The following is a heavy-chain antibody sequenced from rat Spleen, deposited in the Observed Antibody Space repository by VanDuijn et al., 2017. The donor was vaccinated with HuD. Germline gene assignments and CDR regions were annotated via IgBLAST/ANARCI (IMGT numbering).Heavy chain of an antibody. Sequence: EVQLVESGGGLVQPGRSLKLSCVASGFTFNNYWMTWIRQAPGRGLEWVASITNASGRTYYSDFVKGRFTISRDNAKSTLYLQMDSLRSEDTATYYCARLGGLRNWFAYWGQGTLVTVSS. CDR2: ITNASGRT. J-gene: IGHJ3*01. D-gene: IGHD4-3*01. CDR3: ARLGGLRNWFAY. V-gene: IGHV5-31*01. CDR1: GFTFNNYW.